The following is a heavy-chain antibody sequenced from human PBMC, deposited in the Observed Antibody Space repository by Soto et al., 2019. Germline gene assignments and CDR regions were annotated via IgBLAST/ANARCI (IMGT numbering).Heavy chain of an antibody. J-gene: IGHJ5*02. Sequence: LSLTCAVYGGSVNGYYWNWIRQPPGKGLEWIGEINHTGGTHYNPSLKSRVTMSVDTSKNQFSLRLSSVTAADTAIYYCATRITVFGLLIPPFDPWGQGTLVSVSS. CDR1: GGSVNGYY. D-gene: IGHD3-3*01. CDR2: INHTGGT. V-gene: IGHV4-34*01. CDR3: ATRITVFGLLIPPFDP.